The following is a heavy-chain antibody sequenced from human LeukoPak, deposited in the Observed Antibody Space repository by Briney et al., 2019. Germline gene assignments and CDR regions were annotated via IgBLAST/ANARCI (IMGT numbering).Heavy chain of an antibody. CDR2: IYSGGST. Sequence: PGGSLRLSCAASGFTVSSNYMSWVRQAPGKGLEWVSVIYSGGSTYYADSLKGRFTISRDNSKNTRYLQMNSLRAEDTAVYYCASRAADVAFDYWGQGTLVTVSS. CDR1: GFTVSSNY. D-gene: IGHD6-13*01. J-gene: IGHJ4*02. V-gene: IGHV3-66*02. CDR3: ASRAADVAFDY.